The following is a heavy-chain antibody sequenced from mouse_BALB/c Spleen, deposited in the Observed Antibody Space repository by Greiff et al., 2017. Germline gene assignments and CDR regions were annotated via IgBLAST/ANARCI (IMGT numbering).Heavy chain of an antibody. CDR1: GYTFTDYE. CDR3: TFITTLYYFDY. V-gene: IGHV1-15*01. CDR2: IDPETGGT. Sequence: VKLVESGAELVRPGASVTLSCKASGYTFTDYEMHWVKQTPVHGLEWIGAIDPETGGTTYNQKFKGKATLTADKSSSTAYMELRSLTSEDSAVYYCTFITTLYYFDYWGQGTTLTVSS. J-gene: IGHJ2*01. D-gene: IGHD1-2*01.